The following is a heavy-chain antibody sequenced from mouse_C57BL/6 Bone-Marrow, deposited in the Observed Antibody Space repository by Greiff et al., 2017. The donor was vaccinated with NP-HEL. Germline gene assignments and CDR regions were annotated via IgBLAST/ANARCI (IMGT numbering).Heavy chain of an antibody. J-gene: IGHJ3*01. CDR2: ILPGSGST. Sequence: QVQLKESGAELMKPGASVKLSCKATGYTFTGYWIEWVKQRPGHGLEWIAEILPGSGSTNYNEKFKGKATFTADTSSNTAYMQLSSLTTEDSAIYYCAREETTVVGYWGQGTLVTVSA. CDR3: AREETTVVGY. D-gene: IGHD1-1*01. CDR1: GYTFTGYW. V-gene: IGHV1-9*01.